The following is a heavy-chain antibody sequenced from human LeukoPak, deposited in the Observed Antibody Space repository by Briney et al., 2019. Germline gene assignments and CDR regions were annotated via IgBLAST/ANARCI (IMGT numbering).Heavy chain of an antibody. J-gene: IGHJ4*02. CDR1: GYTFTGYY. CDR3: ARDLADYGDYDDY. CDR2: INPNSGGT. Sequence: ASVKVSCKASGYTFTGYYMHWVRQAPGQGLEWMGWINPNSGGTNYAQKFQGMVTMTRDTSISTAYMELSGLRSDDTAVYYCARDLADYGDYDDYWGQGTLVTVSS. V-gene: IGHV1-2*02. D-gene: IGHD4-17*01.